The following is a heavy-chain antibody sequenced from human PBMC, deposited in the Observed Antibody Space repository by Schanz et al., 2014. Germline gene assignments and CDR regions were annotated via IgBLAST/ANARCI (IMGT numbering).Heavy chain of an antibody. J-gene: IGHJ4*02. Sequence: QVQLQQWGAGLVKPSQTLSLTCAVSGGSFSGYHWAWIRQAPGKGLEWIGDIDHGGSTDYRPSLMSRATISIDPSKNQFSLRLTSVTAADTAVYYCARVPRLNLFQDSRSFDYWGQGILVTVSS. D-gene: IGHD3-10*01. V-gene: IGHV4-34*01. CDR1: GGSFSGYH. CDR2: IDHGGST. CDR3: ARVPRLNLFQDSRSFDY.